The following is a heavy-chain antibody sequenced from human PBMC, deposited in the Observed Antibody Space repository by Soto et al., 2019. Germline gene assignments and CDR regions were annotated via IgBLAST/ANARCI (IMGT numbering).Heavy chain of an antibody. CDR2: ISGSGGST. V-gene: IGHV3-23*01. J-gene: IGHJ3*02. CDR3: ANRKGATSIFDAFDI. CDR1: GFTFSSYA. Sequence: EVQLLESGGGLVQPGGSLRLSCAASGFTFSSYAMSWVRQAPGKGLEWVSAISGSGGSTYYADSVKGRFTISRDNSXXTLYLQMNSLRAEDTAVYYCANRKGATSIFDAFDIWGQGTMVTVSS. D-gene: IGHD1-26*01.